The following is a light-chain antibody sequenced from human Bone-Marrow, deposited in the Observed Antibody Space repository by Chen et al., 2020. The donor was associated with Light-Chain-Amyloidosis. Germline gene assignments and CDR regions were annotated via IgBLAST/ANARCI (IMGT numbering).Light chain of an antibody. V-gene: IGLV3-25*03. CDR1: DLPTTD. Sequence: SYELTQPPSISVSPGQTATITCSGDDLPTTDAYCYHHKPVPAPVLVTHRDTKRTSGMSERFSVSSSGTTATMTISGVQAEDEAVYHCQAADSRVTYEVRFGGGSKLTV. J-gene: IGLJ3*02. CDR2: RDT. CDR3: QAADSRVTYEVR.